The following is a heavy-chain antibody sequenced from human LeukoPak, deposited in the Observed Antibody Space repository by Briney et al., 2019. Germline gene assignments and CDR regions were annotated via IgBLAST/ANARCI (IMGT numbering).Heavy chain of an antibody. Sequence: GGSLRLSCAASGFTFSSYAMHWVRQAPGKGLEWMAVISYDGSNKYYADSVKGRFTISRDNSKNTLYLQMNSLRAEDMAVYYCAREFRLYSSSSYFDYWGQGTLVTVSS. CDR3: AREFRLYSSSSYFDY. V-gene: IGHV3-30-3*01. D-gene: IGHD6-6*01. CDR1: GFTFSSYA. J-gene: IGHJ4*02. CDR2: ISYDGSNK.